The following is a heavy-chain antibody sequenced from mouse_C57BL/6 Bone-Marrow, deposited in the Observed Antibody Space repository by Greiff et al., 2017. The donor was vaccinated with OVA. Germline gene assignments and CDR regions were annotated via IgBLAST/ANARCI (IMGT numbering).Heavy chain of an antibody. J-gene: IGHJ1*03. CDR3: ARGWYFDV. Sequence: LQQSGAELVRPGASVKMSCKASGYTFTSYYMHWVKQTPRQGLEWIGAIYPGNGDTSYNQKFKGKATLTVDKSSSTAYMQLSSLTSEDSGVYFCARGWYFDVWGTGTTVTVSS. CDR1: GYTFTSYY. CDR2: IYPGNGDT. V-gene: IGHV1-12*01.